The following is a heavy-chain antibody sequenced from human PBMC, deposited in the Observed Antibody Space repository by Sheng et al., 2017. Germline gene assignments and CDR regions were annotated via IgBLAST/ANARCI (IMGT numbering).Heavy chain of an antibody. V-gene: IGHV1-69*04. CDR1: GGTFSSYA. Sequence: QVQLVQSGAEVKKPGSSVKVSCKASGGTFSSYAISWVRQAPGQGLEWMGGIIPILGIANYAQKFQGRVTITADKSTSTAYMELSSLRSEDTAVYYCASPFRGGSGYFLVYWGQGTLVTVSS. CDR3: ASPFRGGSGYFLVY. CDR2: IIPILGIA. D-gene: IGHD3-3*01. J-gene: IGHJ4*02.